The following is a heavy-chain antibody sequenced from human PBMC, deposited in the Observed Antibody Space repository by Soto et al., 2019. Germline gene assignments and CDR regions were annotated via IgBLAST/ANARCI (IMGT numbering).Heavy chain of an antibody. CDR1: GFSFTSYW. J-gene: IGHJ6*02. CDR2: VYPADSDT. CDR3: ARQLLTGYHRLYYGTDV. V-gene: IGHV5-51*01. D-gene: IGHD3-9*01. Sequence: GESLKISCKGSGFSFTSYWIGWVRQMPGKGLEWMGIVYPADSDTRYSPSFQGQVTISADKSISTVYLQWSSLKASDTPMYYCARQLLTGYHRLYYGTDVWGQGTRGTVSS.